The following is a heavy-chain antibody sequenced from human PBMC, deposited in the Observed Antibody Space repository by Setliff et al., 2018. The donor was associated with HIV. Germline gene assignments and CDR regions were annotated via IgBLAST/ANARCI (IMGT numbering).Heavy chain of an antibody. Sequence: ASVKVSCKTSGYTFTAYYIHWVRQAPGQGLEWMGWINSNNGGTKYAQNFQGRVTMTRDTSTDTVYMELSSLKSDDTAVYYCVRRESDYGTKAGFRYWGQGTLVTVSS. V-gene: IGHV1-2*02. CDR2: INSNNGGT. CDR1: GYTFTAYY. CDR3: VRRESDYGTKAGFRY. D-gene: IGHD4-17*01. J-gene: IGHJ4*02.